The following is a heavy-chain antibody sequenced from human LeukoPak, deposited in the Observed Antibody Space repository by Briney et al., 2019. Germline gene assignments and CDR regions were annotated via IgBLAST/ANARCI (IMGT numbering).Heavy chain of an antibody. CDR1: GYTFTGYY. D-gene: IGHD2-15*01. J-gene: IGHJ4*02. CDR2: INPNSGGT. Sequence: ASVKVSCKASGYTFTGYYMHWVRQAPGQGLEWMGWINPNSGGTNYAQKFQGRVTMTRDTSISTAYMELSRLRSDDTAVYYCARARDIVVVVAATYRGYFDYWGQGTLVTVSS. CDR3: ARARDIVVVVAATYRGYFDY. V-gene: IGHV1-2*02.